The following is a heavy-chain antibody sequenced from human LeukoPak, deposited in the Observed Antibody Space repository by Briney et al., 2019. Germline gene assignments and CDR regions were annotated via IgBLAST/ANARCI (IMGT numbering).Heavy chain of an antibody. D-gene: IGHD2-15*01. CDR1: RFTFNTYA. Sequence: GGSLRLSCVASRFTFNTYAVNWVRQAPGKGLEWVSAISSNGDFTYYADSVRGRFTISRDNSKNTVFLQMNGLRADDRAVYYCATVNRDCSGGTCYFYDYWGQGTLVTVSS. CDR3: ATVNRDCSGGTCYFYDY. J-gene: IGHJ4*02. V-gene: IGHV3-23*01. CDR2: ISSNGDFT.